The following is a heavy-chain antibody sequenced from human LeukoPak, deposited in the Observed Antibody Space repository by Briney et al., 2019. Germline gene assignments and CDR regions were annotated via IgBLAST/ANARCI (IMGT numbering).Heavy chain of an antibody. CDR3: ASMTTVTTLDY. J-gene: IGHJ4*02. Sequence: PSETLSLTCAVYGGSFSGCYWSWIRQPPGKGLEWIGEINHSGSTNYNPSLKSRVTISVDTSKNQFSLKLSSVTAADTAVYYCASMTTVTTLDYWGQGTLVTVSS. CDR1: GGSFSGCY. CDR2: INHSGST. D-gene: IGHD4-17*01. V-gene: IGHV4-34*01.